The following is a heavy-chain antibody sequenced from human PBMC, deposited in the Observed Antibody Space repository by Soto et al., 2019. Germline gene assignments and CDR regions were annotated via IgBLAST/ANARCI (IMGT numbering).Heavy chain of an antibody. CDR1: GYTFTSYD. V-gene: IGHV1-8*01. Sequence: QVQLVQSGAEVKKPGASVKVSCKASGYTFTSYDINWVRQATGQGLEWMGWMNPNSGNTGYAQKFQGRVTMTRNTSISTAYMELSSLRSEDTAVYYCARGREDIVVVPAAPGGYGMDVWGHGTTVTVSS. CDR3: ARGREDIVVVPAAPGGYGMDV. J-gene: IGHJ6*02. D-gene: IGHD2-2*01. CDR2: MNPNSGNT.